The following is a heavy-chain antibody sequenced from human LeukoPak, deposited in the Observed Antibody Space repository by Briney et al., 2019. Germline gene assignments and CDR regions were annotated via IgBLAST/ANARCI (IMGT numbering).Heavy chain of an antibody. J-gene: IGHJ4*02. CDR2: ISSSSSYI. D-gene: IGHD6-19*01. V-gene: IGHV3-21*01. CDR1: GFTFSSYA. Sequence: GGSLRLSCAASGFTFSSYAMSWVRQAPGKGLEWVSSISSSSSYIYYADSVKGRFTISRDNAKNSLYLQMNSLTVEDTAVYYCAREYGSGWYDYWGQGTLVTVSS. CDR3: AREYGSGWYDY.